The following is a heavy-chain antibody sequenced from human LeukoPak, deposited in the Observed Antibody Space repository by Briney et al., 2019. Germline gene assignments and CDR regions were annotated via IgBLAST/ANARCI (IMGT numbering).Heavy chain of an antibody. Sequence: PGGSLRLSCAASGFTFSNAWMSGVRQAPGKGVEWVGRIKSKTDCGTTEYSAPVKGRFPISRADSKNTLYLQMNSLKTAATDVYSCHTPTGGGYDPFDYWGQGTLVTVSS. J-gene: IGHJ4*02. CDR2: IKSKTDCGTT. D-gene: IGHD5-12*01. CDR3: HTPTGGGYDPFDY. CDR1: GFTFSNAW. V-gene: IGHV3-15*01.